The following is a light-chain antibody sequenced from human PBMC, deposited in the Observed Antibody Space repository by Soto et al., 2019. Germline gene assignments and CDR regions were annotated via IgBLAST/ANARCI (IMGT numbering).Light chain of an antibody. CDR2: GAS. Sequence: DIVMTQSPATLSVSPGERATLSCRARRYVSSNLAWYQQKPGQAPRLLIYGASTRATGIPARFSGRGSGTEFSLTITSLQSEDFAVYYCQQYNDWLWTFGQGTKVDI. CDR1: RYVSSN. J-gene: IGKJ1*01. V-gene: IGKV3-15*01. CDR3: QQYNDWLWT.